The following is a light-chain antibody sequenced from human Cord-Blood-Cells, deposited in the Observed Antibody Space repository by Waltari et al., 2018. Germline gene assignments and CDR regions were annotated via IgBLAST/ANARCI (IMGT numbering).Light chain of an antibody. CDR3: SSYTSSSTEVV. Sequence: QSALTQPSSVSGSPGQSITIPCTGTSSDVGGYNYVSWYQQHPGKDPKLMIYDVSNRPAGVSNRFAGSKSGNTASLTISGLQAEDEADYYCSSYTSSSTEVVFGGGTKLTVL. V-gene: IGLV2-14*01. CDR2: DVS. J-gene: IGLJ2*01. CDR1: SSDVGGYNY.